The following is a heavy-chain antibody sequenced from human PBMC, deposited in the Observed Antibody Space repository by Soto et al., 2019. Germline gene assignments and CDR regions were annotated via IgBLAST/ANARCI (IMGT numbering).Heavy chain of an antibody. Sequence: ASVKVSCKASGYTFTGYYMHWVRQAPGQGLEWMGWINPNSGGTNYAQKFQGWVTMTRDTSISTAYMELSRLRSDDTAVYYCARDSLPPTGWFDPWGQGTLVTVSS. CDR2: INPNSGGT. J-gene: IGHJ5*02. CDR3: ARDSLPPTGWFDP. V-gene: IGHV1-2*04. CDR1: GYTFTGYY.